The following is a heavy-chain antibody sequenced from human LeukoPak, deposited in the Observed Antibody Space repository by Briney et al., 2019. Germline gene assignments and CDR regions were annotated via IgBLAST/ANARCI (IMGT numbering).Heavy chain of an antibody. CDR1: GFTFSSYS. V-gene: IGHV3-48*01. CDR2: ISSSSTI. CDR3: ARDLATPYDP. Sequence: GGSLRLSCAASGFTFSSYSMNWVRQAPGKGLEWVSYISSSSTIYYADSVKGRFTISRDNAENSLYLQMNSLRAEDTAVYYCARDLATPYDPLGQGTLVTVSS. J-gene: IGHJ5*02.